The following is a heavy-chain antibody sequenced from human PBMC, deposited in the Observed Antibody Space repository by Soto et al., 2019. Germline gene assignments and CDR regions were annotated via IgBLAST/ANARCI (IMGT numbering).Heavy chain of an antibody. Sequence: QVQLVESGGGVVQPGGSLRLSCAASGFTFSNYGMHWVRQAPGKGLEWVAFIWYDGSNKYYADSVKGRFTISRDNSKNTLYLQMNSLRAEDTAVYYCARDHDGGGLDFWGQGTLVTVSS. CDR1: GFTFSNYG. J-gene: IGHJ4*02. D-gene: IGHD3-16*01. CDR2: IWYDGSNK. V-gene: IGHV3-33*01. CDR3: ARDHDGGGLDF.